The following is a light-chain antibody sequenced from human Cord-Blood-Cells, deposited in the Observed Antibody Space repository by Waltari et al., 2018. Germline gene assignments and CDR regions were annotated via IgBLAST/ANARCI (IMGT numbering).Light chain of an antibody. V-gene: IGLV2-23*01. CDR3: CSYAGSSTYV. J-gene: IGLJ1*01. Sequence: QSALTQPASVSGSPGKSITISCTGISSDVGSYNLVSWYQQHPGKAPKLMIYEGSKRPSGVSNRFASSKSGNTASLTISGLQAEDEADYYCCSYAGSSTYVFGTGTKVTVL. CDR1: SSDVGSYNL. CDR2: EGS.